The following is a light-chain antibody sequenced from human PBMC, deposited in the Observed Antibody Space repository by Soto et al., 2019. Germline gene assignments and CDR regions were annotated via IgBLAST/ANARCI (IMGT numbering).Light chain of an antibody. CDR3: QQRSTWPPT. V-gene: IGKV3-11*01. CDR1: QSVGIN. Sequence: EIVMTQSPATLSVSPGERATLSCRASQSVGINLAWYQHKPGQAPRLLIYGASNRATGIPARFSGSGSGTDFTLTISSLEPEDFALYYCQQRSTWPPTFGQGTRLEIK. J-gene: IGKJ5*01. CDR2: GAS.